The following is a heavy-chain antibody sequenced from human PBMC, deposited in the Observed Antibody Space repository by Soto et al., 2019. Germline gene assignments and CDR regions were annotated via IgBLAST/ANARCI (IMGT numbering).Heavy chain of an antibody. V-gene: IGHV3-30*18. CDR1: GFTFSSYG. CDR3: AKDHFHGDYVYYFDY. CDR2: ISYDGSNK. Sequence: GESLKISCAASGFTFSSYGMHWVRQAPGKGLEWVAVISYDGSNKYYADSVKGRFTISRDNSKNTLYLQMNSLRAEDTAVYYCAKDHFHGDYVYYFDYWGQGTLVTVSS. D-gene: IGHD4-17*01. J-gene: IGHJ4*02.